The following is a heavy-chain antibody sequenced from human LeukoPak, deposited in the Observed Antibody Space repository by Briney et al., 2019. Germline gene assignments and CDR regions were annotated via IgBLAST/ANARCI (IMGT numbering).Heavy chain of an antibody. D-gene: IGHD3-10*01. CDR3: AKAGGDGSGTYYFHFDF. Sequence: GGSLRLSCAASGFTVSSNYMSWVRQAPGKGLEWVSVIYSGGSTYYADSVKGRFTISRDNSKNTLYLQMNSLRAEDTALYYCAKAGGDGSGTYYFHFDFWGQGTLVTVSS. V-gene: IGHV3-53*05. CDR1: GFTVSSNY. CDR2: IYSGGST. J-gene: IGHJ4*02.